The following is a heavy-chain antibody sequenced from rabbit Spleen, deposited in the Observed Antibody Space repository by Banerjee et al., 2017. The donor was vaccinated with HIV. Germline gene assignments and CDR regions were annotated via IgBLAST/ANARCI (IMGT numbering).Heavy chain of an antibody. V-gene: IGHV1S40*01. CDR1: GFSFSSSDY. J-gene: IGHJ4*01. CDR3: ARAFNNGDGNVNL. Sequence: SLEESGGDLVKPGASVTLTCTAYGFSFSSSDYMCGGRQAPGKGLEWIACIAGSSGDTYYACWAKGRFTISKTSSTTVTLQLTSLTAADTATYFCARAFNNGDGNVNLWGQGTLVTVS. CDR2: IAGSSGDT. D-gene: IGHD2-1*01.